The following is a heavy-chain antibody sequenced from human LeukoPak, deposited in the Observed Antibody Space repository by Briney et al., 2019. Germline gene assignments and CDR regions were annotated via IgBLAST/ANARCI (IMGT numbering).Heavy chain of an antibody. Sequence: SETLSLTCTVSGGSISSYYWSWIRQPAGKGLEWIGRIYTSGSTNYNPSLKSRVTMSVDTSKNQFSLKLSSVTAADTAVYYCARGLNRQDIVVVPAAIYKGPLHYYMDVWGKGTTVTVSS. D-gene: IGHD2-2*02. CDR1: GGSISSYY. J-gene: IGHJ6*03. V-gene: IGHV4-4*07. CDR2: IYTSGST. CDR3: ARGLNRQDIVVVPAAIYKGPLHYYMDV.